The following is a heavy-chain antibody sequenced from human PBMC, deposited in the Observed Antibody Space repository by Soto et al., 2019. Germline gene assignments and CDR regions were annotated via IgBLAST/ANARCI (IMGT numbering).Heavy chain of an antibody. Sequence: PSERLSLTWALSGGSSDNSTHYWGWIRQPPGKGLEWIWSVYYSGSSYYSPSLKSRVTVSVASSKNHFSLILDSVTAADTAVYYCVSINAGGWYYFGYWGQGILGTVSS. V-gene: IGHV4-39*02. D-gene: IGHD6-19*01. CDR2: VYYSGSS. J-gene: IGHJ4*02. CDR1: GGSSDNSTHY. CDR3: VSINAGGWYYFGY.